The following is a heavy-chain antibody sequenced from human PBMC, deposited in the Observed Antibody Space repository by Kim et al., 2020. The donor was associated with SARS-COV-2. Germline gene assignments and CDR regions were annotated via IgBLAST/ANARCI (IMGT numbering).Heavy chain of an antibody. V-gene: IGHV3-23*01. CDR2: ISGSGGST. D-gene: IGHD6-19*01. Sequence: GGSLRLSCAASGFTFSSYAMSWVRQAPGKGLEWVSAISGSGGSTYYADSVKGRFTISRDNSKNTLYLQMNSLRAEDTAVYYCAIDSSSGWYSGWHYYYYGMDVWGQVTTVTLSS. CDR1: GFTFSSYA. CDR3: AIDSSSGWYSGWHYYYYGMDV. J-gene: IGHJ6*02.